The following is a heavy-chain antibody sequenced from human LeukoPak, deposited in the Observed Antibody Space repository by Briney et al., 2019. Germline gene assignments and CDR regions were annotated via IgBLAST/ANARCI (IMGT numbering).Heavy chain of an antibody. CDR2: ISSSGSTI. D-gene: IGHD4-17*01. CDR3: ARGLYGDFAFDI. Sequence: GALRLFCAASGFTFSSYEMKWVRQAPREGLEWVLYISSSGSTIYYADSVKGRFTISRDNAKNSLYLQMNSLRAEDTAVYYCARGLYGDFAFDIWGQGTMVTVSS. V-gene: IGHV3-48*03. CDR1: GFTFSSYE. J-gene: IGHJ3*02.